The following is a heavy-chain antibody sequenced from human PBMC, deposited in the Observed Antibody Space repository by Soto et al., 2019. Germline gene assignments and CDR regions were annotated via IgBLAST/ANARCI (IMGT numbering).Heavy chain of an antibody. CDR2: ISYDGSNK. CDR1: GFTFSSYA. J-gene: IGHJ6*02. Sequence: GGSLRLSCAASGFTFSSYAMHWVRQAPGKGLEWVAVISYDGSNKYYADSVKGRFTISRDNSKNTLYLQMNSLRAEDTAVYYCARDPSSGWLSNYYGMDVWGQGTTVTVSS. CDR3: ARDPSSGWLSNYYGMDV. D-gene: IGHD6-19*01. V-gene: IGHV3-30-3*01.